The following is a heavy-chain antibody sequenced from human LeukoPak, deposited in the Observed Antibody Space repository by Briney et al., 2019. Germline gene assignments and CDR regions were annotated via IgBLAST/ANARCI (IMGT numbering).Heavy chain of an antibody. Sequence: GGSPRLSCAASGFTISSYGMNWVRQAPGKGLEWVSSISTSSSYIYYADSVKGRFTISRDNAKNSLYLQMNSLRAEDTAVYYCARVSGYSDSSGYSDYWGQGTLVTVSS. D-gene: IGHD3-22*01. CDR2: ISTSSSYI. CDR1: GFTISSYG. J-gene: IGHJ4*02. CDR3: ARVSGYSDSSGYSDY. V-gene: IGHV3-21*01.